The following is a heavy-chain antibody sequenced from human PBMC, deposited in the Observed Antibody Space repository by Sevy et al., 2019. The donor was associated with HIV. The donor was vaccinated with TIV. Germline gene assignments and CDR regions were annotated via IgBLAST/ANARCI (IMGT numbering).Heavy chain of an antibody. D-gene: IGHD3-16*02. Sequence: GGSLRLSCAVSGFPFSDYQMHWVRQAPGKGLEWLAVISNDGSKTYYADSVKGRFTFSRDNSKNTLYLHMNSLRAEDTALYYCASLIEVGYTHLFDFWGQGILVTVSS. V-gene: IGHV3-30*03. CDR3: ASLIEVGYTHLFDF. CDR1: GFPFSDYQ. CDR2: ISNDGSKT. J-gene: IGHJ4*02.